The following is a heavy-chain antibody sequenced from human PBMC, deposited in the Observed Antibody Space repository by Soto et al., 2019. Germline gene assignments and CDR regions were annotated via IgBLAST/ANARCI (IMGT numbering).Heavy chain of an antibody. Sequence: QGELQQWGAGLLKPSETLSLTCAVYGGSFSGYYWSWIRQPPGKGLEWIGEINHSGSTNYNPSLKSRVTISVDTSKNQFSLKLSSVTAADTAVYYCARQSRRYSSGLSWGQGTLVTVSS. D-gene: IGHD6-19*01. J-gene: IGHJ5*02. V-gene: IGHV4-34*01. CDR3: ARQSRRYSSGLS. CDR1: GGSFSGYY. CDR2: INHSGST.